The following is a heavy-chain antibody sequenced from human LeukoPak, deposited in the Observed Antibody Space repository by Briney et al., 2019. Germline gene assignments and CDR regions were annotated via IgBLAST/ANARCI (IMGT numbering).Heavy chain of an antibody. V-gene: IGHV4-59*01. Sequence: SETLSLTCAASGGSISSYYWSWIRQPPGKGLECLGYIHYSGTSNYNPSLRSRLTISGDTSKNQFSLRLTSVTAADTAVYYCARQTDPRDAFYIWGQGTMVTVSS. CDR1: GGSISSYY. CDR2: IHYSGTS. CDR3: ARQTDPRDAFYI. J-gene: IGHJ3*02.